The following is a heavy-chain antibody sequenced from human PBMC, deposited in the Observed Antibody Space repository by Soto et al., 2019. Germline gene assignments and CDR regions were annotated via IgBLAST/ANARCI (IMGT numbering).Heavy chain of an antibody. V-gene: IGHV3-64*01. D-gene: IGHD5-12*01. J-gene: IGHJ4*02. CDR1: GFTFSSYA. Sequence: EVQLVESGGGLVQPGGSLRLSCAASGFTFSSYAMHWVRQAPGTGLEYVSAISSNGGSTYYANSVKGRFTISRDNSKNPLYLQMGRLRAEDMAVYYWARWQIVATLDYWGQGTLVTVSS. CDR2: ISSNGGST. CDR3: ARWQIVATLDY.